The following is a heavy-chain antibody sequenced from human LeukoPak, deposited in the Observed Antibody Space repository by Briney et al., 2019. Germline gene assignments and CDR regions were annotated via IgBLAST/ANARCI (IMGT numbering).Heavy chain of an antibody. CDR2: INPDSGAT. Sequence: ASVTVSCKTSGYIFTGYIMHWVRQAPGQGLEWMGWINPDSGATDYAQTFQGRVTMTRDTSITTGHMELSDLTSDDTAVYYCTRAAAGILTYWGQGTLVTVSS. V-gene: IGHV1-2*02. J-gene: IGHJ4*02. CDR3: TRAAAGILTY. D-gene: IGHD6-13*01. CDR1: GYIFTGYI.